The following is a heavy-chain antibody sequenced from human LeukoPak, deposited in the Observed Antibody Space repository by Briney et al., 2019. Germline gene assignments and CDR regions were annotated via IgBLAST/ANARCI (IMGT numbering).Heavy chain of an antibody. CDR2: ISSSSSTI. Sequence: GGSLRLSCAASGFTFSSYSMNWVRQAPGKGLEWVSYISSSSSTIYYADSVKGRFTISRDNAKNSLYLQMNSLRAEDTAVYYCARDSKYYDFWSGYYYYYMDVWGKGTTVTVSS. V-gene: IGHV3-48*01. CDR3: ARDSKYYDFWSGYYYYYMDV. D-gene: IGHD3-3*01. CDR1: GFTFSSYS. J-gene: IGHJ6*03.